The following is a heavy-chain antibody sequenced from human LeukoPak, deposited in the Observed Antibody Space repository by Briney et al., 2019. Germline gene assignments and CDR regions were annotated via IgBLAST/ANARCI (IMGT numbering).Heavy chain of an antibody. D-gene: IGHD1-7*01. CDR1: GFAFSSHT. CDR3: ARKPITGTTLGPFDM. V-gene: IGHV3-48*01. J-gene: IGHJ3*02. Sequence: GGSLRLSCAASGFAFSSHTINWVRQAPGKGLEWFSSISSGSTIIYYADSVKGRFTISRDNARNSLYLQMNSLRADDTAVYYCARKPITGTTLGPFDMWGQGTMVTVSS. CDR2: ISSGSTII.